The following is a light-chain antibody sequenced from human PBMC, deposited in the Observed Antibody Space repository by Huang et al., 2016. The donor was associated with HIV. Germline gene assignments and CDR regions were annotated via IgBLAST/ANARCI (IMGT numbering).Light chain of an antibody. CDR3: QQYNKWPRT. CDR2: ETS. CDR1: QGIDSN. V-gene: IGKV3-15*01. J-gene: IGKJ1*01. Sequence: EIVMTQSPGTLSVSPGQRATLSCRASQGIDSNLAWYQQRPGQGPRLIISETSTRATGGPARFSGSGSGTEFTLTISSLQSEDFAVYYCQQYNKWPRTFGQGTKVEIK.